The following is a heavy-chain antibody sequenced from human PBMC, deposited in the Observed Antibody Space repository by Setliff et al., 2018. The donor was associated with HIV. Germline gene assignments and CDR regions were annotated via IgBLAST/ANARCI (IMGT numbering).Heavy chain of an antibody. V-gene: IGHV3-43*01. Sequence: GESLTISCAASGFTFDDYTMHWVRQAPGKGLEWVSLISWDGDMTYYADSVKGRFTISRDNSKNSLYLQMNSLTTEDTGLYYCAKDGWGYDYVGAYYFDYWGQGTPVTVSS. J-gene: IGHJ4*02. D-gene: IGHD5-12*01. CDR1: GFTFDDYT. CDR3: AKDGWGYDYVGAYYFDY. CDR2: ISWDGDMT.